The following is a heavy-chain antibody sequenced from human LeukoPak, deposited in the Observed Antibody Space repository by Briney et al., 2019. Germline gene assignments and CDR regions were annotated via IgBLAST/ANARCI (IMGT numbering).Heavy chain of an antibody. V-gene: IGHV3-48*01. J-gene: IGHJ4*02. CDR2: FGISGTI. CDR3: AGYGVYPY. D-gene: IGHD5/OR15-5a*01. Sequence: GGTLGLSCAASGFAVNTYDMHWVRKAPGEGPQWIAYFGISGTIYRPATLRGRFTISRESTPNSLCLQMNGLRVDDTAIYYCAGYGVYPYWGQGTPVTVSS. CDR1: GFAVNTYD.